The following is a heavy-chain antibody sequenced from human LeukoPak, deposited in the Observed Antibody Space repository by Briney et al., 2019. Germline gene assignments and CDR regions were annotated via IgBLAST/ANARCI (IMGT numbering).Heavy chain of an antibody. D-gene: IGHD6-19*01. V-gene: IGHV4-4*09. Sequence: SETLSLTCTVSGGSISSYYWSWIRQPPGKGLEWIGYIYTSGSTNYNPSLKSRVTISVDTSKNQFSLKLSSVTAADTPVYYCARSDSSGWQTGAAGYFDYWGQGTLVTVSS. CDR1: GGSISSYY. CDR2: IYTSGST. CDR3: ARSDSSGWQTGAAGYFDY. J-gene: IGHJ4*02.